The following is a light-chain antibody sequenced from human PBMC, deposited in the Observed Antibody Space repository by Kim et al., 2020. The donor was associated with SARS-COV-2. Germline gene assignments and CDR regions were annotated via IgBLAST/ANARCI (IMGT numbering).Light chain of an antibody. J-gene: IGLJ3*02. CDR3: CSFTSRGTWV. CDR2: EVN. CDR1: SSDVGTFDR. Sequence: GQSAPIACTGASSDVGTFDRVSWYQQPPGTAPKLMIYEVNNRPSGVPDRFSGSKSGNTASLTISGLQADDEAVYYCCSFTSRGTWVFGGGTQLTVL. V-gene: IGLV2-18*02.